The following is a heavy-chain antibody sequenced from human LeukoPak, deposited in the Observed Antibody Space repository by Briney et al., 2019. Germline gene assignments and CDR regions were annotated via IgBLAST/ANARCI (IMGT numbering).Heavy chain of an antibody. D-gene: IGHD5-12*01. CDR1: GYTFTSYD. CDR2: ISAYNGNT. J-gene: IGHJ4*02. CDR3: ARGYAPHMQQLSSY. Sequence: ASVKVSCKASGYTFTSYDINWVRQAPGQGLEWMGWISAYNGNTDYAQKLQGRVTMTKDTSTSTAYMELTTLTSDDTAVYYCARGYAPHMQQLSSYWGQGTLVTVSS. V-gene: IGHV1-18*01.